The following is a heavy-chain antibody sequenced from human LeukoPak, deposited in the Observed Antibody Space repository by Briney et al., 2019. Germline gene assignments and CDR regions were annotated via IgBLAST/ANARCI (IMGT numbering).Heavy chain of an antibody. V-gene: IGHV1-2*02. CDR1: GYTFTGYY. J-gene: IGHJ5*02. Sequence: ASVKVSFKASGYTFTGYYMHWVRQAPGQGLEWMGWINPNSGGTNYAQKFQGRVTMTRDTSISTAYMELSRLRSDDTAVYYCARADGYSYVYGGNNWFDPWGQGTLVTVSS. CDR3: ARADGYSYVYGGNNWFDP. D-gene: IGHD5-18*01. CDR2: INPNSGGT.